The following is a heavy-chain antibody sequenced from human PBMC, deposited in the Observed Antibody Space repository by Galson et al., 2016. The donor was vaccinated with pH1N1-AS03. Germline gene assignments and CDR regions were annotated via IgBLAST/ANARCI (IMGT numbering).Heavy chain of an antibody. V-gene: IGHV3-23*01. J-gene: IGHJ5*01. CDR3: GKGGYSTSPPAVGS. Sequence: SLRLSCAASGFTFSNYVMSWVRQAPGKGLKWVSCISGSGGIANHADSVKGRLTTSRDNSKNTLYLQMNNLRAEDTAVYYCGKGGYSTSPPAVGSWGHGTLVTVSS. D-gene: IGHD6-6*01. CDR2: ISGSGGIA. CDR1: GFTFSNYV.